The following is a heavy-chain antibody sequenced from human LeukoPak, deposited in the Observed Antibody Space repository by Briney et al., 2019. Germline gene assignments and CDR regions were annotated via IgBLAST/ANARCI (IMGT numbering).Heavy chain of an antibody. J-gene: IGHJ6*02. CDR2: IKQDGSEK. D-gene: IGHD3-10*01. CDR3: ARWYGGSGSWVLDV. Sequence: GGSLRLSCAASGFTISNYWMSWVRQAPGKGLECVANIKQDGSEKKYVDSEKGRFSISRDNAKNSLYLQVYSLRVEDTAGYYCARWYGGSGSWVLDVWGQGTTVTVSS. V-gene: IGHV3-7*04. CDR1: GFTISNYW.